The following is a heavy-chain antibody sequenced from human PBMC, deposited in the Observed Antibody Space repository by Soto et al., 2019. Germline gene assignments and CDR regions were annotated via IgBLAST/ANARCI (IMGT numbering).Heavy chain of an antibody. CDR3: ASDRSLGSTWYYYLES. D-gene: IGHD3-16*01. J-gene: IGHJ4*02. V-gene: IGHV3-48*02. Sequence: EVQLVESGGGLVQPGGSLRLSCTASGFTFSSRAMNWVRQFPGRGLEWVSYISSSSSNIDYADSVKGRFTVSRDNAKNSLYLQMNTLRDEDTAVYYCASDRSLGSTWYYYLESWGQGTLVTVSS. CDR1: GFTFSSRA. CDR2: ISSSSSNI.